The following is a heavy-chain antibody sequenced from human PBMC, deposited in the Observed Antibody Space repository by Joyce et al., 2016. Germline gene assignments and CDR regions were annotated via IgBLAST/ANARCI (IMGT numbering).Heavy chain of an antibody. D-gene: IGHD3-9*01. CDR3: AGGILTGYFDY. CDR1: GFTFSNYG. V-gene: IGHV3-30*03. Sequence: QGQLVESGGGVVKPGRSLRLSCAASGFTFSNYGMHWVRQAAGKGLEGVAVISYDGSNKHYGDSVKGRFTISRDNSKNTLYLQMNSLRTEDTAVYFCAGGILTGYFDYWGQGTLVSVSS. J-gene: IGHJ4*02. CDR2: ISYDGSNK.